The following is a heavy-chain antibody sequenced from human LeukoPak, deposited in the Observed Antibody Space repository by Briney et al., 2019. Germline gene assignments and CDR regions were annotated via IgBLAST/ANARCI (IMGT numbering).Heavy chain of an antibody. D-gene: IGHD6-19*01. CDR3: ARDDSGGLTDF. CDR1: GFTFGTYS. J-gene: IGHJ4*02. V-gene: IGHV3-21*01. CDR2: ISSGGGNI. Sequence: GGSLRLSCAGSGFTFGTYSMNWVRQAPGKGLEWVSSISSGGGNIHYADSLKGRFTISRDNAKNSLYLQMNSLGAEDTAVYYCARDDSGGLTDFWGRGTLVTVSS.